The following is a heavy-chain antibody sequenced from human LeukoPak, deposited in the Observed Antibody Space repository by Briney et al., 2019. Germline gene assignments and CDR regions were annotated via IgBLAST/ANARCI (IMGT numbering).Heavy chain of an antibody. CDR2: IYYSGST. D-gene: IGHD6-19*01. CDR3: ARGIGSGWYRDAFDI. CDR1: GGSVSSGSYY. Sequence: PSETLSLTCTVSGGSVSSGSYYWSWIRQPPGKGLEWIGYIYYSGSTNYNPSLKSRVTISVDTSKNQFSLKLSSVTAADTAVYYCARGIGSGWYRDAFDIWGQGTMVTVSS. J-gene: IGHJ3*02. V-gene: IGHV4-61*01.